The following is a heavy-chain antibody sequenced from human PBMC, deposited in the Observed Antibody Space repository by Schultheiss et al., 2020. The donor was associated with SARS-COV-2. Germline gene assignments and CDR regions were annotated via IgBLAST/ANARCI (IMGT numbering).Heavy chain of an antibody. J-gene: IGHJ3*02. CDR2: IYNGGST. CDR3: ARSNHTYYDFWSDDAFDI. V-gene: IGHV3-NL1*01. D-gene: IGHD3-3*01. Sequence: GGSLRLSCAASGFTFSSYGMHWVRQAPGKGLEWVSVIYNGGSTDYADSVKGRFTISRDNSKNTLYLQMNSLRAEDTAVYYCARSNHTYYDFWSDDAFDIWGQGTMVTVSS. CDR1: GFTFSSYG.